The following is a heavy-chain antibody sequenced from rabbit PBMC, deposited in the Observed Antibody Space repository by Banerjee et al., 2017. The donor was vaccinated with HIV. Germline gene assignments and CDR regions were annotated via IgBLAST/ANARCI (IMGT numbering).Heavy chain of an antibody. CDR1: GFDFSSYG. D-gene: IGHD4-1*01. CDR2: IDPVFGST. CDR3: VRVEVVYSSGWGFNL. Sequence: QSLEESGGDLVKPGGPLKLSCKASGFDFSSYGVSWVRQAPGKGLEWIGYIDPVFGSTYYASWVNGRFTISSHNAQNTLYLQLNSLTAADTATYFCVRVEVVYSSGWGFNLWGQGTLVTVS. V-gene: IGHV1S7*01. J-gene: IGHJ4*01.